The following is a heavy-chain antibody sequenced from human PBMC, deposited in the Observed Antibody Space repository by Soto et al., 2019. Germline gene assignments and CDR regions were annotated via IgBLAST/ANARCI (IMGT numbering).Heavy chain of an antibody. Sequence: GASVKVSCKASGHTFTSYAMHWVRQAPGQRLEWMGWINAGNGNTKYSQKFQGRVTITRDTSASTAYMELSSLRSEDTAVYYCVVAAAAYYYYYGMDVWGQGTTVTVSS. J-gene: IGHJ6*02. D-gene: IGHD6-13*01. V-gene: IGHV1-3*01. CDR2: INAGNGNT. CDR3: VVAAAAYYYYYGMDV. CDR1: GHTFTSYA.